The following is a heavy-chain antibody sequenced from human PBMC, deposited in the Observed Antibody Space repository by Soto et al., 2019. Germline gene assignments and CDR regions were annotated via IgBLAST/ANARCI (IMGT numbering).Heavy chain of an antibody. CDR1: GYTFTSYD. D-gene: IGHD3-22*01. V-gene: IGHV1-8*01. CDR3: ARGYYSSGYYDY. Sequence: QVQLVQSGAEVKKPGASVKVSCKASGYTFTSYDINWVRQATGQGLEWMGRMNPNSGNTGYAQKFQCRFTMTRNTTLSTAYKDLTGLRPEDTAGYYCARGYYSSGYYDYWGQGTLVSVSS. J-gene: IGHJ4*02. CDR2: MNPNSGNT.